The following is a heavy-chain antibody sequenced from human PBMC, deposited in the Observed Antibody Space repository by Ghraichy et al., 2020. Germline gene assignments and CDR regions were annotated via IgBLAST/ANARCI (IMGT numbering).Heavy chain of an antibody. J-gene: IGHJ6*02. CDR2: IYYSGST. Sequence: SETLSLTCTVSGGSISSYYWTWIRQPPGKGLEWIGYIYYSGSTNYNPSLKSRVTISVDTSKNQFSLKLSSVTAADTAVYYCARVRPTRAYGMDVWGQGTTVTVSS. CDR1: GGSISSYY. V-gene: IGHV4-59*01. CDR3: ARVRPTRAYGMDV.